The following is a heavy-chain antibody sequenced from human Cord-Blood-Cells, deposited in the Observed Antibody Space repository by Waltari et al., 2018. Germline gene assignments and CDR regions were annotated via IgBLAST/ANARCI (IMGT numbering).Heavy chain of an antibody. Sequence: QVQLQESGPGLVKPSETLSLTCTVSGGSVSSGSYYWSWIRQPPGKGLEWIWYIYYSGSTNYNPSLKSRVTMSVDTSKNQFSLKLSSVTAADTAVYYCARDTGAHLEGDDAFDIWGQGTMVTVSS. D-gene: IGHD7-27*01. CDR1: GGSVSSGSYY. CDR3: ARDTGAHLEGDDAFDI. J-gene: IGHJ3*02. V-gene: IGHV4-61*01. CDR2: IYYSGST.